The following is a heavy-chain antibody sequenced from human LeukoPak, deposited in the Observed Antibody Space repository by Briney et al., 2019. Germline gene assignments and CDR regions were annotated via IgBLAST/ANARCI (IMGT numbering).Heavy chain of an antibody. Sequence: SETLSLTCTVSGGSLSSYYWSWIRQPPGKGLEWIGYIYYSGSTNYNPSLKSRVTISVDTSKNQFSLKLGSVTAADTAVYYCARVDQQWLVPSTYYYYMDVWGKGTTVTVSS. J-gene: IGHJ6*03. CDR3: ARVDQQWLVPSTYYYYMDV. CDR1: GGSLSSYY. CDR2: IYYSGST. D-gene: IGHD6-19*01. V-gene: IGHV4-59*01.